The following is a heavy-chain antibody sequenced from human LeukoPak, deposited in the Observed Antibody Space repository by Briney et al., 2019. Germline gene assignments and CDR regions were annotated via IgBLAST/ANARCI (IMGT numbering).Heavy chain of an antibody. J-gene: IGHJ4*02. CDR1: GFTFSTYW. Sequence: GGSLRLSCAASGFTFSTYWMSWVRQAPGKGLEWVANIKQDGSEKYYVDSVKGRFTISRDNAKNSLYLQMNSLRAEDTAVYYCAKRELASSGLGFYLEYWGQGTLVTVSS. V-gene: IGHV3-7*03. CDR3: AKRELASSGLGFYLEY. D-gene: IGHD3-22*01. CDR2: IKQDGSEK.